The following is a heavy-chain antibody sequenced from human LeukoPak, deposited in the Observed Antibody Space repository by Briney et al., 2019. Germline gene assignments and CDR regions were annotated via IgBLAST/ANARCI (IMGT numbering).Heavy chain of an antibody. V-gene: IGHV6-1*01. CDR1: GDSVPSYTAA. J-gene: IGHJ6*04. CDR2: TYYRSKWYN. CDR3: ARDVANEYYHLLDV. Sequence: SQTLSLTCAISGDSVPSYTAAWNWIRQSPSRGLEWLGRTYYRSKWYNDYAVSVKSRITINPDTSKNQFSLQLNSVTPEDTAVYYCARDVANEYYHLLDVWGEGTTVTVSS.